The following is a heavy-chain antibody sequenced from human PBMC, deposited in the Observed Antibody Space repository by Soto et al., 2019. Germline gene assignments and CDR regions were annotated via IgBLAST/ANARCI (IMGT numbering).Heavy chain of an antibody. CDR2: IYHSGST. D-gene: IGHD6-19*01. J-gene: IGHJ4*02. CDR3: AGGTKSGWPRWYFDS. V-gene: IGHV4-38-2*02. CDR1: GYSISSGYY. Sequence: PSETLSLTCPVSGYSISSGYYWGWIRQPPGKGLEWIWSIYHSGSTYYNPSLKSRVTISVDTSKNQFSLKLSSVTAADTAVYYCAGGTKSGWPRWYFDSWGQGTLVTVSS.